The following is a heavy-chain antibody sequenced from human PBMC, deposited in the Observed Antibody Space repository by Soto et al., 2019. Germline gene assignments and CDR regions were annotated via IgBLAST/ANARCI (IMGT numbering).Heavy chain of an antibody. CDR1: GFTFDDYA. CDR2: ISWNSGSI. J-gene: IGHJ6*02. Sequence: EVQLVESGGGLVQPGRSLRLSCAASGFTFDDYAMHWVRQAPGKGLEWVSGISWNSGSIGYADSVKGRFTISRDNAKNSLYLQMNSLRAEDTALYYCAKDRAGCDYYYYGMDVWGQGTTVTVSS. CDR3: AKDRAGCDYYYYGMDV. V-gene: IGHV3-9*01.